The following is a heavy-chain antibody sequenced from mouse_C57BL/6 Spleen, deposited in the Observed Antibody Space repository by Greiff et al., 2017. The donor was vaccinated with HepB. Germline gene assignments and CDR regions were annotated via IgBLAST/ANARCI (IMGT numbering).Heavy chain of an antibody. V-gene: IGHV1-20*01. CDR3: ARDYSNYGWFAY. D-gene: IGHD2-5*01. CDR2: INPYNGDT. J-gene: IGHJ3*01. Sequence: VQLQQSGPELVKPGDSVKISCKASGYSFTGYFMNWVMQSHGKSLEWIGRINPYNGDTFYNQKFKGKATLTVDKSSSTAHMELRILTSEDSAVYYCARDYSNYGWFAYWGQGTLVTVSA. CDR1: GYSFTGYF.